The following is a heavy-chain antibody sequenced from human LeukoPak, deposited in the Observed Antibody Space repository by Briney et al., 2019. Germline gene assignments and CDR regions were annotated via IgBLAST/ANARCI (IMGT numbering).Heavy chain of an antibody. J-gene: IGHJ4*02. Sequence: GGSLRLSCTASGFSFSGHWMHWARQLPGEGLVWVSRISPTGSTTSYADSVKGRFTVSRDNAKNTVYLQMNSLRAEDTAVYYCANEIRPNDYWGQGTLVTVSS. CDR1: GFSFSGHW. CDR2: ISPTGSTT. CDR3: ANEIRPNDY. D-gene: IGHD4-17*01. V-gene: IGHV3-74*01.